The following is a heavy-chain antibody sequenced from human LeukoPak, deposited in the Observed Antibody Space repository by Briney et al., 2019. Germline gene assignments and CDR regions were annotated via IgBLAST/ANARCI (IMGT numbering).Heavy chain of an antibody. V-gene: IGHV4-4*07. D-gene: IGHD4-17*01. CDR3: ARDPPVTTPPYYYGMDV. Sequence: PSETLSLTCTVSGGSISSYYWSWIRRPAGKGLEWIGRIYTSGSTNYNPSLKSRVTMSVDTSKNQFSLKLSSVTAADTAVYYCARDPPVTTPPYYYGMDVWGQGTTVTVSS. J-gene: IGHJ6*02. CDR1: GGSISSYY. CDR2: IYTSGST.